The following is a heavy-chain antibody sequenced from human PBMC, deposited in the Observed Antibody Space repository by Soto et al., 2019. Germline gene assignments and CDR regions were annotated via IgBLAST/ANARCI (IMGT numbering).Heavy chain of an antibody. CDR1: GFTFSSYG. CDR3: AKATLDYDILTGYYIPDAFDI. D-gene: IGHD3-9*01. V-gene: IGHV3-30*18. J-gene: IGHJ3*02. CDR2: ISYDGSNK. Sequence: LRLSCAASGFTFSSYGMHWVRQAPGKGLEWVAVISYDGSNKYYADSVKGRFTISRDNSKNTLYLQMNSLRAEDTAVYYCAKATLDYDILTGYYIPDAFDIWGQGTMVTVSS.